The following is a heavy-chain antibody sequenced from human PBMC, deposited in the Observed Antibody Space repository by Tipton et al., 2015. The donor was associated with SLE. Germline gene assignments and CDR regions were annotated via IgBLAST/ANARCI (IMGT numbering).Heavy chain of an antibody. Sequence: TLSLTCTVSGASVNSFHWSWIRQPPGKGLEWIGYVFYSGSTNYNPSLKSRVTMSVDMLKNQFSLKLTSVTAADTAVYYCARAGLRKGPGIPGWFDPWGQGILVTVSS. CDR2: VFYSGST. D-gene: IGHD3-3*01. CDR1: GASVNSFH. CDR3: ARAGLRKGPGIPGWFDP. V-gene: IGHV4-59*02. J-gene: IGHJ5*02.